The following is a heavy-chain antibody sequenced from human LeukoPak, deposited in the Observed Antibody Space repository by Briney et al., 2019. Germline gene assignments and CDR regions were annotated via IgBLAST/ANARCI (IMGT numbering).Heavy chain of an antibody. V-gene: IGHV1-46*01. J-gene: IGHJ3*02. CDR2: INPSDGST. CDR3: ARIRDGYNDAYDI. D-gene: IGHD5-24*01. Sequence: ATVKVSCKASGYTFTSYYIHLVRQAPGQGFEWMAIINPSDGSTTNSQKFQGRVTMTRDTSTSTVYMELSGLRSEDTALYYCARIRDGYNDAYDIWGQGTMVTVSS. CDR1: GYTFTSYY.